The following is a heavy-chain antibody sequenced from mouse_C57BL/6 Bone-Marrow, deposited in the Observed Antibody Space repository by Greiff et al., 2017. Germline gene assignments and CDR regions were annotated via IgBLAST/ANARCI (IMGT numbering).Heavy chain of an antibody. J-gene: IGHJ4*01. CDR2: IDPSDSYT. V-gene: IGHV1-69*01. D-gene: IGHD2-5*01. Sequence: QVQLQQPGAELVMPGASVKLSCKASGYTFTSYWMHWVKQRPGQGLEWIGEIDPSDSYTNYNQKLKGKSTLTVDKSSSTASMQLSSLTSEDSAVYYCARSGYSNYVYYYAMDYWGQGTSVTVAS. CDR1: GYTFTSYW. CDR3: ARSGYSNYVYYYAMDY.